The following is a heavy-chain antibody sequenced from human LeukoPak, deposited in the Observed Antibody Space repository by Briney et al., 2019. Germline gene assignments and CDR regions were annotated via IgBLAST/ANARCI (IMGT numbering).Heavy chain of an antibody. CDR3: AKGPLDYYDSSGLLLYYYFDY. D-gene: IGHD3-22*01. CDR2: IKQHGSEH. J-gene: IGHJ4*02. Sequence: PGGSLRISCAASGFTFSSHWMGWVRQAPGKGLEWVASIKQHGSEHYYVDSVKGRFTISRDDAKNSLFLQMNSLRAEDTAVYYCAKGPLDYYDSSGLLLYYYFDYWGQGTLVTVSS. CDR1: GFTFSSHW. V-gene: IGHV3-7*03.